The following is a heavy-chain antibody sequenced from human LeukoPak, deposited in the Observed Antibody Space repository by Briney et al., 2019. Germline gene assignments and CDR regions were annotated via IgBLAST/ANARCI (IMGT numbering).Heavy chain of an antibody. D-gene: IGHD6-19*01. CDR1: GFTFNNYA. CDR2: ISGSGYST. Sequence: TGGSLRLFCVPSGFTFNNYAMTWVRQAPGKGLKCVSAISGSGYSTYYADSVKGRFTISRDNSKNTLYLQMNSLRGEDTAMYYCARVQGGGYRTADYWGQGTLVTVSS. CDR3: ARVQGGGYRTADY. V-gene: IGHV3-23*01. J-gene: IGHJ4*02.